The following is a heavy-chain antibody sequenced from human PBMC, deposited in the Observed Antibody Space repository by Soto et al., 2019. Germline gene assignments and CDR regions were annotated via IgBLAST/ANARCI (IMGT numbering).Heavy chain of an antibody. CDR3: ARVGVGLAAPRVWPY. V-gene: IGHV1-18*01. CDR2: INPYNGNT. Sequence: ASVKVSCKASGYTFTSYGISWVRQAPGQGLEWMAWINPYNGNTKYAEKFLGRVTVTTDTSTATAYMEVRSLTSDDAAVFYCARVGVGLAAPRVWPYWGQGTPVTVSS. J-gene: IGHJ4*02. D-gene: IGHD6-13*01. CDR1: GYTFTSYG.